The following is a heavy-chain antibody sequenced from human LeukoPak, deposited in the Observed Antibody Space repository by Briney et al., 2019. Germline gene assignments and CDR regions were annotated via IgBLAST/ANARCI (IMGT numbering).Heavy chain of an antibody. D-gene: IGHD4-23*01. CDR2: TYYRSKWYN. J-gene: IGHJ5*02. V-gene: IGHV6-1*01. CDR3: ARGRGVTVGYNWFDP. Sequence: PSQTLSLTCAISGDRVSSNSAAWNWIRQSPSRDLXXLGRTYYRSKWYNDYAVSVKSRITINPDTSKNQFSLQLNSVTPEDTAVYYCARGRGVTVGYNWFDPWGQGTLVTVSS. CDR1: GDRVSSNSAA.